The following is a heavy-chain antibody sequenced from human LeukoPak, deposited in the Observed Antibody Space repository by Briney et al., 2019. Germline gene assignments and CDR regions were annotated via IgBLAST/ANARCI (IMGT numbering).Heavy chain of an antibody. J-gene: IGHJ4*02. CDR3: ARERASENYYTAPPFDL. Sequence: GGSLRLSCPASGFTFSSYWMTWVRQAPGKGLEWVGNIKQDGSETYYVDSVRGRYTISRDNAKNSLNLLMNSLRAEDTAVYYCARERASENYYTAPPFDLWGQGPLVTVSS. D-gene: IGHD3-10*01. CDR2: IKQDGSET. CDR1: GFTFSSYW. V-gene: IGHV3-7*01.